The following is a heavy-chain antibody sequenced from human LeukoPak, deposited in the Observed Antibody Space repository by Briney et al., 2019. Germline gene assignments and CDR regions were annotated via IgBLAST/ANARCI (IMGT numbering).Heavy chain of an antibody. CDR1: GFSFSSYS. CDR3: ASGSPAGDY. V-gene: IGHV3-21*01. CDR2: ISSSKSYI. Sequence: PGGSLRLSCAPSGFSFSSYSMNWVRQAPGKGLEWVSSISSSKSYIFYADSVKGRFTISRDNAKNSLYLGIASLRAVGTAVYYCASGSPAGDYWGQGTLVTVSS. D-gene: IGHD1-26*01. J-gene: IGHJ4*02.